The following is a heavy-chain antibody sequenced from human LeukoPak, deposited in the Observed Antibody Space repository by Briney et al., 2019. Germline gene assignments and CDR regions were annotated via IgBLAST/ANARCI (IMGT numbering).Heavy chain of an antibody. J-gene: IGHJ1*01. CDR1: GFTFSSFA. Sequence: GGTLRLSCAASGFTFSSFAMSWVRQAPGKGLEWVSAISGSGGSTYYTDSVKGRFTISRDNSKNTLYLLMNSLRAEDTALYYCAKEALAYCSGGTCYSAEYFQHWGQGTLVTVSS. CDR2: ISGSGGST. CDR3: AKEALAYCSGGTCYSAEYFQH. V-gene: IGHV3-23*01. D-gene: IGHD2-15*01.